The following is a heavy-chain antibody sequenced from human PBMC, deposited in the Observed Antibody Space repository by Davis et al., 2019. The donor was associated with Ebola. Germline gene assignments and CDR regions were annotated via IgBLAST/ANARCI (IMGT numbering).Heavy chain of an antibody. J-gene: IGHJ4*02. D-gene: IGHD6-13*01. CDR2: ININTGNP. CDR1: GYTFTSYA. CDR3: ARSSYSWYLGYYFDY. V-gene: IGHV7-4-1*02. Sequence: ASVKVSCKASGYTFTSYAMNWVRQAPGQGLEWMGWININTGNPTYAQGFTGRFVFSLDTSVSTAYLQISSLKAEDTAVYYCARSSYSWYLGYYFDYWGQGTLVTVSS.